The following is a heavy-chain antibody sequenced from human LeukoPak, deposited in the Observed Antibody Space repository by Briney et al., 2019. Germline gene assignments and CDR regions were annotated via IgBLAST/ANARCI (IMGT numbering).Heavy chain of an antibody. CDR2: TYIRGDT. D-gene: IGHD5-18*01. CDR1: GCSVGSSDWY. CDR3: ARTARVFDY. Sequence: SETLSLTCADSGCSVGSSDWYWSWIRQPPGKDLEVIGYTYIRGDTNYNPSLKSRVTMSLDTSKNVLSLKMNSVTAADTAVYYCARTARVFDYWGQGISVTVSS. V-gene: IGHV4-4*09. J-gene: IGHJ4*02.